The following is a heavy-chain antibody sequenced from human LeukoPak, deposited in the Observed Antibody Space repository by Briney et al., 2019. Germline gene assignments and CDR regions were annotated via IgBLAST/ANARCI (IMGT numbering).Heavy chain of an antibody. CDR2: IYYSGST. J-gene: IGHJ3*02. Sequence: SETLSLTCTVSGGSISSYYWSWIRQPPGKGLEWIGYIYYSGSTNYNPSLKSRVTISVDTSKNQSSLKLSSVTAADTAVYYCATSGSYYDSSGSSKRGAFDIWGQGTMVTVSS. D-gene: IGHD3-22*01. V-gene: IGHV4-59*01. CDR1: GGSISSYY. CDR3: ATSGSYYDSSGSSKRGAFDI.